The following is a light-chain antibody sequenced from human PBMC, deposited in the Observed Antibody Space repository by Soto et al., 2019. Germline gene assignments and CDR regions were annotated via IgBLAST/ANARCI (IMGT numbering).Light chain of an antibody. J-gene: IGKJ2*01. CDR2: GAF. V-gene: IGKV3-20*01. CDR3: LLYGPPPPAYT. Sequence: EIVLTQSPGTLSLFPGERATLSCRASQSVSSRNLAWYRQKPGQAPSLLIYGAFNRATGIPDRFSGSGSATDFTLTISRLEPADFAVYYCLLYGPPPPAYTFGQGTKLNIK. CDR1: QSVSSRN.